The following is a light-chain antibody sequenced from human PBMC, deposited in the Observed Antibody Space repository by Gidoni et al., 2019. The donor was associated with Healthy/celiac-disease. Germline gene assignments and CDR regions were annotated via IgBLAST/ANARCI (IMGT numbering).Light chain of an antibody. J-gene: IGKJ1*01. CDR3: MQALQTRWT. Sequence: DIVMTQSPLSLPVTPVAPASISCRSSQSLLHSNGYNYLDWYLQKPGQSPQLLIYLGSNRASGVPDRFSGSGSGTDFTLKSSRVEAEDVGVYYCMQALQTRWTFGQGTKVEIK. CDR2: LGS. V-gene: IGKV2-28*01. CDR1: QSLLHSNGYNY.